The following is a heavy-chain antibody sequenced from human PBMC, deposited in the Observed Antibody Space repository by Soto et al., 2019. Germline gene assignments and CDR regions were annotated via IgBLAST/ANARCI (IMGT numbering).Heavy chain of an antibody. CDR1: GYTFTGYY. Sequence: ASGKVSCKDSGYTFTGYYMHWVRQAPGQGLEWMGWINPNSGGTNYAQKFQGRVTMTRDTSISTAYMELSRLRSDDTAVYYCAREHYDLLTRYPYGMDVWGQATTVTV. CDR3: AREHYDLLTRYPYGMDV. CDR2: INPNSGGT. D-gene: IGHD3-9*01. J-gene: IGHJ6*02. V-gene: IGHV1-2*02.